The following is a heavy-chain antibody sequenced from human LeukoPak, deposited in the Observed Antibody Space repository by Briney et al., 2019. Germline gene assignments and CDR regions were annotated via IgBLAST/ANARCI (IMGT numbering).Heavy chain of an antibody. V-gene: IGHV4-38-2*02. CDR3: ARDSGTTGEVKFDP. D-gene: IGHD1-7*01. Sequence: SETLSLTCTVCGYSISSGYYWGWIRQPPGTGLEWIGSIYHSGSTYYNPSLKSPVTISVDTSKNQFSLKLSSVTAADTAVYYCARDSGTTGEVKFDPWGQGTLVTVSS. J-gene: IGHJ5*02. CDR1: GYSISSGYY. CDR2: IYHSGST.